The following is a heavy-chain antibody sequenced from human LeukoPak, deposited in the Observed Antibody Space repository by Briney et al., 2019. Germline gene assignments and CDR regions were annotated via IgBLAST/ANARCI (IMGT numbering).Heavy chain of an antibody. D-gene: IGHD3-3*01. CDR3: AIEGYDFWSRYPLYYFDY. V-gene: IGHV1-69*11. CDR1: GYTFTSYG. J-gene: IGHJ4*02. CDR2: IIPILGTT. Sequence: SVKVSCKASGYTFTSYGISWVRQAPGQGLEWMGRIIPILGTTNYAQKFQGRVTITTDESTSTAYMELSSLRSGDTAVYYCAIEGYDFWSRYPLYYFDYWGQGTLVTVSS.